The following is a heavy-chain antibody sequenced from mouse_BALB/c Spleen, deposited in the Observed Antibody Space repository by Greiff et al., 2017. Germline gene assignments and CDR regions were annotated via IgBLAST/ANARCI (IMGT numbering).Heavy chain of an antibody. V-gene: IGHV2-2*02. Sequence: VKLVESGPGLVQPSQSLSITCTVSGFSLTSYGVHWVRQSPGKGLEWLGVIWSGGSTDYNAAFISRLSISKDNSKSQVFFKMNSLQANDTAIYYCARNYYYGSSYPYAMDYWGQGTSVTVSS. CDR3: ARNYYYGSSYPYAMDY. D-gene: IGHD1-1*01. J-gene: IGHJ4*01. CDR2: IWSGGST. CDR1: GFSLTSYG.